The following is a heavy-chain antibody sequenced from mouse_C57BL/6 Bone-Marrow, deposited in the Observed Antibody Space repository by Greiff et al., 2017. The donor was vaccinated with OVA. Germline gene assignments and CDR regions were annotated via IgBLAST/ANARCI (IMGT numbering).Heavy chain of an antibody. CDR1: GYTFTDYY. CDR3: ARNSITTVVPFDY. CDR2: INPNNGGT. J-gene: IGHJ2*01. D-gene: IGHD1-1*01. V-gene: IGHV1-26*01. Sequence: EVQLQQSGPELVKPGASVKISCKASGYTFTDYYMNWVKQSHGKSLEWIGDINPNNGGTSYNQKFKGKATLTVDKSSSTAYMELRSLTSEDSAVYYCARNSITTVVPFDYWGQGTTLTVSS.